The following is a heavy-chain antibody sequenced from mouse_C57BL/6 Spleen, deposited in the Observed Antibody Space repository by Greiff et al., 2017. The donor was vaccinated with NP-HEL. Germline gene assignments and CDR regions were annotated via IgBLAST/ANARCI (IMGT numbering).Heavy chain of an antibody. CDR2: IRNKANGYTT. CDR1: GFTFTDYY. CDR3: ARYSSSYDY. D-gene: IGHD1-1*01. V-gene: IGHV7-3*01. J-gene: IGHJ2*01. Sequence: EVKLMESGGGLVQPGGSLSLSCAASGFTFTDYYMSWVRQPPGKALEWLGFIRNKANGYTTEYSASVKGRFTISRDNPQSILYLQMNALRAEDSATYYCARYSSSYDYWGQGTTLTVSS.